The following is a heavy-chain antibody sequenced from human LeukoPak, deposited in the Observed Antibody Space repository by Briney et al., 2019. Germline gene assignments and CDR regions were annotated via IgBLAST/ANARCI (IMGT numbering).Heavy chain of an antibody. CDR3: ARDQDAVGTTIDH. Sequence: GGSLRLSCAASGFTFSSYWMHWVRQAPGKGLVWVSRIRSDGSVTWYADSVKGRFTISRDNAKNMLYLQMNSLRDEDTAVYFCARDQDAVGTTIDHWGQGTLVTVSS. D-gene: IGHD1-14*01. CDR2: IRSDGSVT. CDR1: GFTFSSYW. V-gene: IGHV3-74*01. J-gene: IGHJ4*02.